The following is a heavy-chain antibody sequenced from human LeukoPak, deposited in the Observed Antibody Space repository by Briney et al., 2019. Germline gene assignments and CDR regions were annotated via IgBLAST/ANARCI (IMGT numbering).Heavy chain of an antibody. D-gene: IGHD1-26*01. J-gene: IGHJ4*02. CDR1: GFALGTPGMY. V-gene: IGHV2-70*11. CDR2: IDWSDDK. Sequence: RSLIKPAGSLTLTDTVSGFALGTPGMYVSWIRQPPGKALEWLARIDWSDDKYYNTSLKTRLTISKDTSKNQVVLTMTNMDPVDTATYYCARSSRVGATYYFDYWGQGTLVTVSS. CDR3: ARSSRVGATYYFDY.